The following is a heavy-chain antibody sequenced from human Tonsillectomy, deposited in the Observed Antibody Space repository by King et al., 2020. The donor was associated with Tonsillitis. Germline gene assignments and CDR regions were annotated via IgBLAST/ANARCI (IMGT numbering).Heavy chain of an antibody. CDR1: GFSFSSYA. J-gene: IGHJ2*01. V-gene: IGHV3-30*18. CDR2: ASYDGMSI. D-gene: IGHD1-1*01. Sequence: VQLVESGGGVVQPGGSLRLSCAASGFSFSSYAMHWVRQAPGKGLEWVAVASYDGMSIFYRDSVEGRFTVSRDNSENILFLQMNSLRPEDTAVYYCAKELANWYFGRRGGGTLVTVSS. CDR3: AKELANWYFGR.